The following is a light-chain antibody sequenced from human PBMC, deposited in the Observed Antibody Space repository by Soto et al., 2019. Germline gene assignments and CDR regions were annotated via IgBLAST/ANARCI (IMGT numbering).Light chain of an antibody. CDR2: AAS. J-gene: IGKJ1*01. Sequence: IQVTQSPSSLSASVGDRVTITCRASQDISSYLAWYQQKPGKAPTLLIYAASSLQSGVPSRFSGSGSGTDFTLTISSLQPEDFATYYCQQSYSTPVTFGQGTKVDI. CDR3: QQSYSTPVT. CDR1: QDISSY. V-gene: IGKV1-39*01.